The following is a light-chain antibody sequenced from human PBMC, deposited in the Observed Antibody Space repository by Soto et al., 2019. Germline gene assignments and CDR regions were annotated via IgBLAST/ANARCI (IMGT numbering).Light chain of an antibody. CDR2: NAS. Sequence: EIVLTQSPATLSLSPGERATLSCRASQNIVNFLGWYQQKPGQAPRLLIYNASNRATGIPARFSGSGSGTDFTLTISSLEPEDFAVYYCQQRTNWPLTFGGGTKVEIK. V-gene: IGKV3-11*01. CDR3: QQRTNWPLT. CDR1: QNIVNF. J-gene: IGKJ4*01.